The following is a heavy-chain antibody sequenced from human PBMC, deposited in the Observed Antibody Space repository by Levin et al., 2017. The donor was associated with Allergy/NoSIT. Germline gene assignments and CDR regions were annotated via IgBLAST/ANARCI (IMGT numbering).Heavy chain of an antibody. Sequence: GGSLRLSCAASGFTFKNYGMHWVRQAPGKGLEWVALISYDGSNKYYADSVKGRFTISRDNSKNTLYLQMNSLRAEDTAVYYCTKRLGGDGYNYPDYWGQGTLVTVSS. CDR3: TKRLGGDGYNYPDY. CDR1: GFTFKNYG. J-gene: IGHJ4*02. V-gene: IGHV3-30*18. CDR2: ISYDGSNK. D-gene: IGHD5-24*01.